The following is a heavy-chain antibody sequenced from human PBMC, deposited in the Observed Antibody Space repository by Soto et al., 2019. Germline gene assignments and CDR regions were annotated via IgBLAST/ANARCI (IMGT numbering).Heavy chain of an antibody. Sequence: QVQLQQWGAGLLKPSETLSLTCAVYGGSFSGYYWSWIRQPPGKGLEWIWEINHSGSTNYNTYLKRRVTRAVDTSKKQFSLKLSSVTAADTAVYYCARGGRYYDILTGYYYYYYMDVWGKGNTVTVSS. CDR3: ARGGRYYDILTGYYYYYYMDV. V-gene: IGHV4-34*01. CDR1: GGSFSGYY. CDR2: INHSGST. J-gene: IGHJ6*03. D-gene: IGHD3-9*01.